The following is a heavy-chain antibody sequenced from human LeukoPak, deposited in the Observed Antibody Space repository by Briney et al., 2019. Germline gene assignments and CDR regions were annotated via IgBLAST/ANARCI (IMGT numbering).Heavy chain of an antibody. Sequence: ASVKVSCKASGYTFTGYYMHWVRQAPGQGLEWMGWINPNRGGTNYAQKFQGRVIMTRDTSISTAYMELSRLRSDDTAVYYCARDAAFGGVIVNWGQGNLITVSS. V-gene: IGHV1-2*02. CDR1: GYTFTGYY. CDR2: INPNRGGT. D-gene: IGHD3-16*02. J-gene: IGHJ4*02. CDR3: ARDAAFGGVIVN.